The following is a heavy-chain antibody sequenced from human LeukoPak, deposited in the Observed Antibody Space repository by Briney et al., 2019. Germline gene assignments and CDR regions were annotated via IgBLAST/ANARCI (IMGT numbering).Heavy chain of an antibody. D-gene: IGHD3-16*01. J-gene: IGHJ4*02. V-gene: IGHV5-51*01. CDR2: IYPGDSDT. CDR3: AFGAGMGEYYFDY. Sequence: GESLKTSCKGSGYSLTSYWIGWVRQMPGRGLEWMGIIYPGDSDTRYSPSFQGQVTISADKSISTAYLQWSSLKASDTAMYYCAFGAGMGEYYFDYWGQGTLVTVSS. CDR1: GYSLTSYW.